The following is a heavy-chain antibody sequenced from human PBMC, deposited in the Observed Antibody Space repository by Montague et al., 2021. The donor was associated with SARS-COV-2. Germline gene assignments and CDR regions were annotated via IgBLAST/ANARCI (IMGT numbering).Heavy chain of an antibody. CDR1: GGSITNNIDY. V-gene: IGHV4-39*02. J-gene: IGHJ3*01. CDR3: ARLKRYFDSSGSPSSFDF. Sequence: SETLSLTRTVSGGSITNNIDYWAWILKPPGRGLEWIGSIYYTGNTYYNPSLKSRVTISVVTSKNHFTLTLSSVTAAETAVYYCARLKRYFDSSGSPSSFDFWGQGTKVTVSS. CDR2: IYYTGNT. D-gene: IGHD3-22*01.